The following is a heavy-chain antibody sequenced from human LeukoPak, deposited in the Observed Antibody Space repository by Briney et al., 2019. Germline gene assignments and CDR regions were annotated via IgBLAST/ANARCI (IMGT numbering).Heavy chain of an antibody. D-gene: IGHD3-10*01. Sequence: SETLSLTCTVSGGSISTHYWSWIRQPPGKGLEWIGYINYTGSTNYNPSLKSRVTMAIDTSKNQFSLELTFVSAADTAVYYCARAQYASGSFFDYWGQGTLATVSS. CDR1: GGSISTHY. V-gene: IGHV4-59*11. CDR2: INYTGST. CDR3: ARAQYASGSFFDY. J-gene: IGHJ4*02.